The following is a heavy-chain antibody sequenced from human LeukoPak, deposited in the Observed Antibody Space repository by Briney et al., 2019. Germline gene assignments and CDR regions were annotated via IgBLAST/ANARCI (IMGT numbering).Heavy chain of an antibody. Sequence: GGSLRLSCAAPGFTFSSYAMSWVRQAPGKGLEWVTAISGSGGSTYYADSVKGRFTISRDNSKNTLYLQMNSLRAEDTAVYYCARVVDIVATIWFDYWGQGTLVTVSS. CDR1: GFTFSSYA. CDR2: ISGSGGST. V-gene: IGHV3-23*01. CDR3: ARVVDIVATIWFDY. D-gene: IGHD5-12*01. J-gene: IGHJ4*02.